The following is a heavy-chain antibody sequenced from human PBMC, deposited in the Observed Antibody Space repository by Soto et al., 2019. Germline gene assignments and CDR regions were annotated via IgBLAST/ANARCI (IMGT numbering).Heavy chain of an antibody. J-gene: IGHJ6*02. CDR1: GYSVSSSDYY. V-gene: IGHV4-39*01. CDR3: APLSVSLSGPYGIHV. Sequence: SETLSLTCSVSGYSVSSSDYYWAWIRQPPGKGLEWIGSMLYSGRTYYNPSLKSRVTLSVDTSKNQFSVRLNSVTASDTAVYYCAPLSVSLSGPYGIHVWGQGTTVTVSS. D-gene: IGHD2-15*01. CDR2: MLYSGRT.